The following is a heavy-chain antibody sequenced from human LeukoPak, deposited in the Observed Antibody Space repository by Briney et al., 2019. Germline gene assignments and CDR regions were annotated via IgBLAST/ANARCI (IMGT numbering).Heavy chain of an antibody. D-gene: IGHD3-3*01. J-gene: IGHJ4*02. CDR3: ARMLRRFYYFDY. CDR1: GASLNSNAYY. V-gene: IGHV4-61*02. CDR2: VYPRGGGT. Sequence: SQTLSLTCSVSGASLNSNAYYWSWIRQPAGKALEWIGRVYPRGGGTGYSPALRSRVSVSVDTSGKQFSLQLTSVTAADTAVYFCARMLRRFYYFDYWGQGVLVTVSS.